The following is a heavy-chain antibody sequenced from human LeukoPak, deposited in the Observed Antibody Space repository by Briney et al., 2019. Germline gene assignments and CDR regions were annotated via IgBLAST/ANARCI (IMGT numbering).Heavy chain of an antibody. Sequence: PGGSLRLSCAASGFTFSRYNMNWVRQAPGKGLEWVSYISSSSGAIYYADSVKGRFTISRDNAKNSLYLQMNSLRAEDTAVYYCARENYDSSGYPAVYFDYWGQGTLVTVSS. CDR2: ISSSSGAI. V-gene: IGHV3-48*01. J-gene: IGHJ4*02. CDR3: ARENYDSSGYPAVYFDY. D-gene: IGHD3-22*01. CDR1: GFTFSRYN.